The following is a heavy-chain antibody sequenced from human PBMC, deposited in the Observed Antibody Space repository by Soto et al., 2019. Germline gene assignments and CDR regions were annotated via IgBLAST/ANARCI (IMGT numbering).Heavy chain of an antibody. D-gene: IGHD1-1*01. CDR1: GFTVSNNY. Sequence: EVQLVESGGGLVQPGVSLRLSCAASGFTVSNNYMRWVRQAPGKGLEWVSLIYSGGATYYADSVKGRFTISRDNSKNTLYLQMNSLRAEDTAVYYCARDGTYNWVGGQGILVTVS. J-gene: IGHJ4*02. V-gene: IGHV3-66*01. CDR3: ARDGTYNWV. CDR2: IYSGGAT.